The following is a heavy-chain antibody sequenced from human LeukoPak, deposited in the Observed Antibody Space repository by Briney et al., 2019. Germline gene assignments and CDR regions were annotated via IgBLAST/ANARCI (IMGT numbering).Heavy chain of an antibody. CDR1: GASISSFY. CDR3: AGDWFDP. J-gene: IGHJ5*02. V-gene: IGHV4-59*01. Sequence: PSETLSLTCTVSGASISSFYWSWIRQPPGKGLEWIGYIHYSGSTNYNPFLKSRVTMSVDTSKNQFSLKLTSVTAADTAVYYCAGDWFDPWGQGTLVTVSS. CDR2: IHYSGST.